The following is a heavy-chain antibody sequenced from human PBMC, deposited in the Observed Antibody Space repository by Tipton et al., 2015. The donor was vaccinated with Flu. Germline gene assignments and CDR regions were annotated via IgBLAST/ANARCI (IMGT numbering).Heavy chain of an antibody. V-gene: IGHV4-30-2*01. CDR2: IYHSGTT. CDR1: GASISSGGYS. D-gene: IGHD2-21*01. CDR3: ARDYGGHIYY. J-gene: IGHJ4*02. Sequence: TLSLTCSVSGASISSGGYSWSWIRQPPGKGLEWVGYIYHSGTTYYNPSLKSRVIISGDRSKNQFSLKLSSVTAADTAVYYCARDYGGHIYYWGQGTLVTVSS.